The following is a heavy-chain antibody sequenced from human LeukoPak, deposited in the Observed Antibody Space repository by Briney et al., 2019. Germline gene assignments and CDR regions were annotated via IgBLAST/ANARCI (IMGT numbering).Heavy chain of an antibody. CDR2: MHYSGST. CDR3: ATWGAIVAGNDY. CDR1: GGSISSYY. J-gene: IGHJ4*02. V-gene: IGHV4-59*01. D-gene: IGHD6-19*01. Sequence: SQTLSLTCTVSGGSISSYYWSWIRQPPGKGLEWIGFMHYSGSTNYNPSLKSRVTISVDTSKNQFSLKLSSVTAADTAVYYCATWGAIVAGNDYWGQGTLVTVSS.